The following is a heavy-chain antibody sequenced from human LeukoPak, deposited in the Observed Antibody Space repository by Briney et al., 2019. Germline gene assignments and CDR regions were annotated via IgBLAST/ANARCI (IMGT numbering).Heavy chain of an antibody. Sequence: SETLSLTCTVSGDSISSYYWSWIPQPAGKGLEWIGRIYTSGSTNYNPSLKSRVTMSVDTSKNQFSLKLSSVTAADTAVYYCARAGNKYSSGWYLDYWGQGTLVTVSS. J-gene: IGHJ4*02. V-gene: IGHV4-4*07. CDR2: IYTSGST. D-gene: IGHD6-19*01. CDR3: ARAGNKYSSGWYLDY. CDR1: GDSISSYY.